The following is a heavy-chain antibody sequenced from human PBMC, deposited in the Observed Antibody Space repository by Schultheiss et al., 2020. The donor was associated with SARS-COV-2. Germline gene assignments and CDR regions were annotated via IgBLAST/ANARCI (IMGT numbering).Heavy chain of an antibody. CDR2: IKSKTDGGTT. CDR3: TTSAPEDYLIYDFWSGYYPFDY. V-gene: IGHV3-15*01. CDR1: GFTFSNAW. J-gene: IGHJ4*02. Sequence: GGSLRLSCAASGFTFSNAWMSWVRQAPGKGLEWVGRIKSKTDGGTTDYAAPVKGRFTISRDDSKNTLYLQMNSLKTEDTAVYYCTTSAPEDYLIYDFWSGYYPFDYWGQGTLVTVSS. D-gene: IGHD3-3*01.